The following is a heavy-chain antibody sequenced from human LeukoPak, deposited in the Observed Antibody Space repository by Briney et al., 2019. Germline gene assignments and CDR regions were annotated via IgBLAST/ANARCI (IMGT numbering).Heavy chain of an antibody. CDR3: ARDYYYDSSGYPDQNWFDP. CDR1: GYTFTSYA. V-gene: IGHV7-4-1*02. D-gene: IGHD3-22*01. J-gene: IGHJ5*02. CDR2: INTNTGNP. Sequence: ASVKVSCKASGYTFTSYAMNWVRQAPGQGLEWMGWINTNTGNPTYAQGFTGRFVFSLDTSVSTAYLQISSLKAEDTAVYYCARDYYYDSSGYPDQNWFDPWGQGTLVTVSS.